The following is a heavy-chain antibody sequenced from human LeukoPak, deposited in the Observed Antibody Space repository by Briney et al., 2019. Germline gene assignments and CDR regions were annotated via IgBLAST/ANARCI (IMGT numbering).Heavy chain of an antibody. CDR3: ARGDYYDSSGYFFPLDY. CDR1: GGSISSYY. D-gene: IGHD3-22*01. J-gene: IGHJ4*02. Sequence: SETLSLTCTVSGGSISSYYWSWIRQPPGKGLEWIGEINHSGSTNYNPSLKSRVTISVDTSKNQFSLKLSSVTAADTAVYYCARGDYYDSSGYFFPLDYWGQGTLVTVSS. V-gene: IGHV4-34*01. CDR2: INHSGST.